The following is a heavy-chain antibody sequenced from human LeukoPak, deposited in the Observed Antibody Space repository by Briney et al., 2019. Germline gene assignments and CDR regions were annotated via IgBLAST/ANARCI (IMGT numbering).Heavy chain of an antibody. CDR2: ISAYNGNT. D-gene: IGHD2-2*01. J-gene: IGHJ5*02. CDR1: GYTFTSYG. CDR3: ARCRSSSTSCYRWFDP. V-gene: IGHV1-18*01. Sequence: RVSVKVSCKASGYTFTSYGISWVRQAPGQGLEWMGWISAYNGNTNYAQKLQGRVTMTTDTSTSTAYMELRSLRSDDTAVYYCARCRSSSTSCYRWFDPWGQGTLVTVSS.